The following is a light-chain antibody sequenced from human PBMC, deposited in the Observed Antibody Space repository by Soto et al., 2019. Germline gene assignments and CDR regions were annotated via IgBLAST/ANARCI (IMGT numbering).Light chain of an antibody. CDR2: DTS. Sequence: EIVLTQSPATLSLSPGKRATLSCRASQSVSNFLAWYRQKPGQAPSLLIYDTSNRATGIPARFSGSGSGTDFTLTITNIETEAFALYYCQQRSNWPITFGQGTRLEIK. CDR1: QSVSNF. J-gene: IGKJ5*01. CDR3: QQRSNWPIT. V-gene: IGKV3-11*01.